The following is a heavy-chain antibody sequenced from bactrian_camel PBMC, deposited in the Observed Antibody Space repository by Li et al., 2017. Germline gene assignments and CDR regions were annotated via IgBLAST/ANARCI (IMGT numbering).Heavy chain of an antibody. J-gene: IGHJ6*01. Sequence: HVQLVESGGGSVQAGGSLRLSCAASGYTGSSTCMGWFRQAPGKERERVADIDSDGFASYADSVKGRFTISKDNTKNTLDLQMNSLKPEDTAMYYCAAHFGVRICFRSKDMFSYWGQGTQVTVS. D-gene: IGHD1*01. V-gene: IGHV3S53*01. CDR3: AAHFGVRICFRSKDMFSY. CDR1: GYTGSSTC. CDR2: IDSDGFA.